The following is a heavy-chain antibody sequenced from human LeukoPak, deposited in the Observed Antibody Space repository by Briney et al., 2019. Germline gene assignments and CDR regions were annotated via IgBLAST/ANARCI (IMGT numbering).Heavy chain of an antibody. D-gene: IGHD6-19*01. CDR2: ISSSSSYI. Sequence: SGGSLRLSCAASGFTFSSYSMNWVRQAPGKGLEWVSSISSSSSYIYYADSVKGRFTISRDNAKNSLYLQMNSLRAEDTAVYYCAKYSSGWYSAIDYWGQGTLVTVSS. CDR3: AKYSSGWYSAIDY. V-gene: IGHV3-21*01. J-gene: IGHJ4*02. CDR1: GFTFSSYS.